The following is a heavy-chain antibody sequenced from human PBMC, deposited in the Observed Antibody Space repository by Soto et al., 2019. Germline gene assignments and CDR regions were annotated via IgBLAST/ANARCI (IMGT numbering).Heavy chain of an antibody. Sequence: QVQLVQSGAEVKKPGASVKVSCKASGYIFTKYGISWIRQAPGQGLEWMGWISPYTGNTDSAQSFQGRGALTTDTSTNTAYMELRSLRSDDTALYYCARVTYSTSVGGPAGFDPWGQGSPATVSS. CDR3: ARVTYSTSVGGPAGFDP. D-gene: IGHD3-16*01. J-gene: IGHJ5*02. CDR1: GYIFTKYG. V-gene: IGHV1-18*01. CDR2: ISPYTGNT.